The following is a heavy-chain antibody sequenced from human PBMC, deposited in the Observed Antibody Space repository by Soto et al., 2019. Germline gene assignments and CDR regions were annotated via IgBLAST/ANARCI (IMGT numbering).Heavy chain of an antibody. CDR3: AAGFPDGYCSGGSCYYGLDYYYGLDV. CDR2: MVVGSGNT. V-gene: IGHV1-58*01. J-gene: IGHJ6*02. CDR1: GFTFTSSA. D-gene: IGHD2-15*01. Sequence: SVRVSCKACGFTFTSSAVQWVRQPRGERREWIGWMVVGSGNTNYAQKFQERVTITRDMSTSPAYMEMSSLRSEDTAVYYCAAGFPDGYCSGGSCYYGLDYYYGLDVWAQGTTVPVSS.